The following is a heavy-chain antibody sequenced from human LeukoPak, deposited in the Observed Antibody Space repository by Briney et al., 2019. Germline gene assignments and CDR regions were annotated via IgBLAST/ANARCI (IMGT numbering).Heavy chain of an antibody. V-gene: IGHV3-7*01. J-gene: IGHJ5*02. CDR2: IKGDGSKT. CDR3: ARDASLYCSGDKCYWAFDL. CDR1: GFNFSPYW. D-gene: IGHD2-15*01. Sequence: GGSLRLSCAASGFNFSPYWMSWVRQAPGKGLEWVANIKGDGSKTYYVDSVKGRFTISRDNAKNSLYLQMNILRAEDTAMYYCARDASLYCSGDKCYWAFDLWGQGTLVTVSS.